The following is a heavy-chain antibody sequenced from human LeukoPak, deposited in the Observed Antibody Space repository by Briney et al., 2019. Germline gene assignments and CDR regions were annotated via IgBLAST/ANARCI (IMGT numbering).Heavy chain of an antibody. CDR2: ISAYNGNT. CDR1: GYTFTSYG. D-gene: IGHD6-19*01. J-gene: IGHJ4*02. Sequence: GASVKVSCKASGYTFTSYGISWVRQAPGQGLEWMGWISAYNGNTNYAQKLQGRVTMTTDTSTSTAYMELRSLRSDDTAVYYCARVEMGSSGWPFTIFDYWGQGTLVTVSS. CDR3: ARVEMGSSGWPFTIFDY. V-gene: IGHV1-18*01.